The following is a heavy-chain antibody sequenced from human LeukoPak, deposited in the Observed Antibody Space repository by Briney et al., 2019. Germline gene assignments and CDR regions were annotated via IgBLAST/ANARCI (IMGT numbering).Heavy chain of an antibody. CDR2: INHSGST. CDR1: GGSFSGYY. CDR3: ARQRLERRWWGGGINWFDP. Sequence: SETLSLTCAVYGGSFSGYYWSWIRQPPGKGLEWIGEINHSGSTNYNPSLKSRVTISVDTSKNQFSLKLSSVTAADTAVYYCARQRLERRWWGGGINWFDPWGQGTLVTVSS. V-gene: IGHV4-34*01. D-gene: IGHD1-1*01. J-gene: IGHJ5*02.